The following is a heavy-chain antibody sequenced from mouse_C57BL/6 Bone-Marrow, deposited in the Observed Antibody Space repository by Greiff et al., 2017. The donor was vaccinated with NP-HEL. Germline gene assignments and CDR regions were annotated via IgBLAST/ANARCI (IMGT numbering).Heavy chain of an antibody. CDR2: INPNYGTT. CDR1: GYSFTDYN. D-gene: IGHD1-1*01. J-gene: IGHJ2*01. V-gene: IGHV1-39*01. Sequence: VQLQQSGPELVKPGASVKISCKASGYSFTDYNMNWVKQSNGKSLEWIGVINPNYGTTSYNQKFKGKATLTVDQSSSTAYMQLNSLTSEDSVVYYWARFVFPLSITTVVAGDYWGQGTTLTVSS. CDR3: ARFVFPLSITTVVAGDY.